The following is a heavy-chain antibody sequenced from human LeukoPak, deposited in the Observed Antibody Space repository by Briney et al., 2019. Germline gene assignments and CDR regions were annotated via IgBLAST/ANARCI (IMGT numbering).Heavy chain of an antibody. Sequence: ASVKVSCKASGYTFSSYYVHWVRQAPGQGLGWMGIINPSGGSTSYAQNFQGRVTMTKDTSTSTVYMELSSLRSEDTAVYYCARGGVPAANDYYYYMDVWGKGTTVTVSS. CDR2: INPSGGST. CDR1: GYTFSSYY. CDR3: ARGGVPAANDYYYYMDV. V-gene: IGHV1-46*01. J-gene: IGHJ6*03. D-gene: IGHD2-2*01.